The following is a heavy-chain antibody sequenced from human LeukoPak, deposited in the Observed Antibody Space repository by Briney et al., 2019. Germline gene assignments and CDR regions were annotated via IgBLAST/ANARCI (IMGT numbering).Heavy chain of an antibody. V-gene: IGHV3-20*04. CDR3: ARAPITSPFYFDY. J-gene: IGHJ4*02. Sequence: GGSLRLSCTASGFAFAERGMSWVRQFPGKGLEWVSGINWSGGSTGYADPLRGRFTISRDNAKNSLYLQMDSLRAEDTALYYCARAPITSPFYFDYWGQGTLVTVSS. CDR1: GFAFAERG. D-gene: IGHD2-2*01. CDR2: INWSGGST.